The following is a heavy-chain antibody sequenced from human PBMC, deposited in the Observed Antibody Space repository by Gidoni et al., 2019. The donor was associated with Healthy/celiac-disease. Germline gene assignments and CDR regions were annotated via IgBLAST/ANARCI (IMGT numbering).Heavy chain of an antibody. V-gene: IGHV1-2*02. CDR2: INPNSGGT. Sequence: QVQLVQSGAEVKKHGASVKVSCKASGYTFTGYSMHWVRQAPGQGLEWMGWINPNSGGTNYAQKFQGRVTMTRDTSISTAYMELSRLRSDDTAVYYCARAGGAIFGVVLSRRYGMDVWGQGTTVTVSS. J-gene: IGHJ6*02. D-gene: IGHD3-3*01. CDR1: GYTFTGYS. CDR3: ARAGGAIFGVVLSRRYGMDV.